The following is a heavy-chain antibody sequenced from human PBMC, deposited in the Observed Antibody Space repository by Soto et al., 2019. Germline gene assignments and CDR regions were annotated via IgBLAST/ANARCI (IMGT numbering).Heavy chain of an antibody. D-gene: IGHD6-19*01. Sequence: PGESLKISCKGSGYSFTRYWIGWVRQQPGKGLEWMGIIYPGDSDTRYSPSFQGQVTISADKSISTAYLQWSSLKASDTAMYYCARRGTVAGTPSYYYYGMDVWGQGTTVTVSS. V-gene: IGHV5-51*01. J-gene: IGHJ6*02. CDR1: GYSFTRYW. CDR3: ARRGTVAGTPSYYYYGMDV. CDR2: IYPGDSDT.